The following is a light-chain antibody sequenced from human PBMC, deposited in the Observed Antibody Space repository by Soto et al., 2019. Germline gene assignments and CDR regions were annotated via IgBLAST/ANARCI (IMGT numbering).Light chain of an antibody. CDR1: SSDVGGYNF. V-gene: IGLV2-8*01. J-gene: IGLJ2*01. CDR3: SLYAGSNIVV. Sequence: QSVLTQPPSASGSPGQSVTISCTGTSSDVGGYNFVSWYQQHPGKAPKLMIYEVSERPSGVPDRFSGSKSGNTASLTVSGLQAEDEADYYCSLYAGSNIVVFGGGTKLTVL. CDR2: EVS.